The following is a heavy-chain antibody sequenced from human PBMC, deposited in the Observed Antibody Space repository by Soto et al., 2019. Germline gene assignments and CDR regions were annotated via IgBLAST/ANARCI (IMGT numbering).Heavy chain of an antibody. D-gene: IGHD6-13*01. V-gene: IGHV1-18*01. J-gene: IGHJ5*02. CDR3: ARKGYSSSWHTYNWFDP. CDR1: GYTFTSYG. Sequence: ASVKVSCTDSGYTFTSYGISWVRQAPGQGLEWMGWISAYNGNTNYAQKLQGRVTMTTDTSTSTAYMELRSLRSDDTAVYYCARKGYSSSWHTYNWFDPWGQGTLVTVSS. CDR2: ISAYNGNT.